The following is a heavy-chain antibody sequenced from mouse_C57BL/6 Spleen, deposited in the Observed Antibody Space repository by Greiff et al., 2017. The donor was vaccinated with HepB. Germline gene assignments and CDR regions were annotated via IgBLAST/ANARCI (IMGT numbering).Heavy chain of an antibody. Sequence: VHVKQSGPELVKPGASVKISCKASGYSFTDYNMNWVKQSNGKSLEWIGVINPNYGTTSYNQKFKGKATLTVDQSSSTAYMQLNSLTSEDSAVYYWAGGGRGAMDYWGQGTSVTVSS. J-gene: IGHJ4*01. CDR2: INPNYGTT. CDR1: GYSFTDYN. D-gene: IGHD3-3*01. CDR3: AGGGRGAMDY. V-gene: IGHV1-39*01.